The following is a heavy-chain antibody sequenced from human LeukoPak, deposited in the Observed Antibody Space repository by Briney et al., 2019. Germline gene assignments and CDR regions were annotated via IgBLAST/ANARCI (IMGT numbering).Heavy chain of an antibody. CDR1: GFTFSSHS. D-gene: IGHD1-26*01. J-gene: IGHJ4*02. V-gene: IGHV3-21*01. Sequence: GGSLRLSCAASGFTFSSHSMNWVRQAPGKGLEWVSSISSSSSYIYYADSVKGRFTISRDNAKNSLYLQMNSLRAEDTAVYYCARDDYGSRIDYWGQGTLVTVSS. CDR2: ISSSSSYI. CDR3: ARDDYGSRIDY.